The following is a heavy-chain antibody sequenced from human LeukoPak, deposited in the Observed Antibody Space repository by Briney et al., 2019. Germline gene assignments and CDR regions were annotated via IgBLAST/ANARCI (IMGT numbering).Heavy chain of an antibody. Sequence: SVKVSCKASGGTFSSYAISWVRQAPGQGLEWMGGIIPIFGTANYAQKFQGRVTITADESTGTAYMELSSLRSEDTAVYYCARGDSSTSGGYYYGMDVWGQGTTVTVSS. J-gene: IGHJ6*02. CDR3: ARGDSSTSGGYYYGMDV. CDR1: GGTFSSYA. CDR2: IIPIFGTA. D-gene: IGHD2-2*01. V-gene: IGHV1-69*13.